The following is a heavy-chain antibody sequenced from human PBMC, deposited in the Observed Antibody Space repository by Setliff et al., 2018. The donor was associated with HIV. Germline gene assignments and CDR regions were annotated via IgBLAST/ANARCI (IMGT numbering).Heavy chain of an antibody. CDR2: IYSSGST. J-gene: IGHJ3*02. Sequence: PSETLSLTCTVSGGSISNSNYFWGWIRQPPGKGLEWIGRIYSSGSTYYQPSLRGRVSRSIDSSKNHFSLSLRYVTAADTAVYYCARSFSGRYFWSGYYTGPDPKGENAFDIWGQGTMVTVSS. CDR1: GGSISNSNYF. D-gene: IGHD3-3*01. CDR3: ARSFSGRYFWSGYYTGPDPKGENAFDI. V-gene: IGHV4-39*02.